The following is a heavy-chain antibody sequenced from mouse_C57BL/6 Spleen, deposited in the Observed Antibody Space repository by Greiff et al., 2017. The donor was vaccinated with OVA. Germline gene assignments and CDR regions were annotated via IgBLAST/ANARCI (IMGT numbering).Heavy chain of an antibody. D-gene: IGHD1-1*01. CDR1: GYAFTNYL. CDR3: TRWTEDSSLAY. J-gene: IGHJ3*01. CDR2: INPGSGGT. V-gene: IGHV1-54*01. Sequence: QVQLQQSGAELVRPGTSVKVSCKASGYAFTNYLIEWVKQRPGQGLEWIGVINPGSGGTNYNEKFKGKATLTADKSSSTAYMQLSSLTSEDSAVYFCTRWTEDSSLAYWGQGTLVTVSA.